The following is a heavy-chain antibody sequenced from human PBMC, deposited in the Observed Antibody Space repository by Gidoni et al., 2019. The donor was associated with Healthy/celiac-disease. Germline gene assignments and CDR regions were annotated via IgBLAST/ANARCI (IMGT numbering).Heavy chain of an antibody. V-gene: IGHV3-23*04. CDR3: AKDPYSSGYPLGDY. CDR1: GFTFSSYA. Sequence: VQLVESGGGLVQPGGSLSLSCASSGFTFSSYARSWVRQAPGKGLEWVSAISGSGGSTYYADSVKGRFTISRDNSKNTLYLQMNSLRAEDTAVYYCAKDPYSSGYPLGDYWGQGTLVTVSS. CDR2: ISGSGGST. J-gene: IGHJ4*02. D-gene: IGHD3-22*01.